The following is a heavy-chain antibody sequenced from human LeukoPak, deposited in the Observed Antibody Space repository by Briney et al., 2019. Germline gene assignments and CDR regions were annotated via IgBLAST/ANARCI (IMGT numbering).Heavy chain of an antibody. D-gene: IGHD3-10*01. Sequence: PGGSLRLSCAASGFTFSSYGMHWVRQAPGKGLEWVAVISYDGSNKYYADSVKGRFTISRDNSKNTLYLQMNSLRAEDTAVYYCAKSDYYGSGSSFDYWGQGTLVTVSS. J-gene: IGHJ4*02. CDR2: ISYDGSNK. V-gene: IGHV3-30*18. CDR1: GFTFSSYG. CDR3: AKSDYYGSGSSFDY.